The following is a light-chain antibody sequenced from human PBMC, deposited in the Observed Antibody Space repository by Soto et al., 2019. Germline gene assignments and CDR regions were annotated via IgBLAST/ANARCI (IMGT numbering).Light chain of an antibody. Sequence: QSALTQPASVSGSPGQSITISCTGTSSDVGGYNYVSWFQQHPGKAPKLMIYDVRNRPSGISNRFSGSKSGNTASLTISGLQAEDEAEYYCNSYTRSSTYFFGTGTKVTVL. CDR2: DVR. J-gene: IGLJ1*01. CDR3: NSYTRSSTYF. CDR1: SSDVGGYNY. V-gene: IGLV2-14*01.